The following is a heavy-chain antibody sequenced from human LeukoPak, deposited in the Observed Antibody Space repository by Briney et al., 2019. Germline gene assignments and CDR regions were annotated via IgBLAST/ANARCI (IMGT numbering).Heavy chain of an antibody. J-gene: IGHJ5*02. V-gene: IGHV3-30*04. D-gene: IGHD1-20*01. CDR3: ARGVTGTHGLDWFDP. Sequence: GGSLRLSCAASGFTFSSYAMHWVRQAPGKGLEWVAVISYDGSNKYYADSVKGRFTISRDSAKNSLYLQMNSLRAEDTAVYYCARGVTGTHGLDWFDPWGQGTLVTVSS. CDR1: GFTFSSYA. CDR2: ISYDGSNK.